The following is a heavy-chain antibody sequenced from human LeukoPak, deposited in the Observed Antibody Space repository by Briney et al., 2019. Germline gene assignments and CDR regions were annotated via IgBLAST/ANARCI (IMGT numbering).Heavy chain of an antibody. V-gene: IGHV3-21*01. D-gene: IGHD3-10*01. J-gene: IGHJ3*02. CDR1: GFTFSSYS. Sequence: GRSLRLSCAASGFTFSSYSMNWVRQAPGKGLEWVSSISSSSSYIYYADSVKGRFTISRDNAKNSLYLQMNSLRAEDTAVYYCARDRESGSYLSNAFDIWGQGTMVTVSS. CDR3: ARDRESGSYLSNAFDI. CDR2: ISSSSSYI.